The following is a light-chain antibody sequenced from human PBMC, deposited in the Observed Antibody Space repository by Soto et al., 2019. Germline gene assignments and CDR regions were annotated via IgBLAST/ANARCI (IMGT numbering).Light chain of an antibody. J-gene: IGKJ5*01. CDR1: QSVSRR. CDR3: QQYGGSPIT. V-gene: IGKV3-20*01. CDR2: GAS. Sequence: EVVLTQSPGTLSLSPGGRATLSCRASQSVSRRLAWYQQRPGQSPRLLISGASMRASGVPVRFIGSGSGTDFTLTITRLEPEDFAVYYCQQYGGSPITFGLETRLEIK.